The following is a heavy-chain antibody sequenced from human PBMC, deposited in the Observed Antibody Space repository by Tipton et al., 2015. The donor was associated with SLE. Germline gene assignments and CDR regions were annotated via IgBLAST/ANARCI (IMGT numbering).Heavy chain of an antibody. D-gene: IGHD6-13*01. CDR3: ASSFGQQLEAYYYYGMDV. J-gene: IGHJ6*02. CDR2: IHYSGST. V-gene: IGHV4-59*11. CDR1: GGSLSSHY. Sequence: TLSLTCTVSGGSLSSHYWSWIRQSPGKGLEWIGYIHYSGSTHYSPSFMSRATISADTSKNQFSLRVSSVTAADTAVYYCASSFGQQLEAYYYYGMDVWGQGTTVTVSS.